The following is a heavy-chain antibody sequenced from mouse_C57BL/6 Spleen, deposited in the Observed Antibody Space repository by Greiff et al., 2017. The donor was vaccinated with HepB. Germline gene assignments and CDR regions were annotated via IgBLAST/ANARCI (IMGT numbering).Heavy chain of an antibody. CDR1: GYSFTSYY. D-gene: IGHD1-1*01. V-gene: IGHV1-66*01. CDR3: ARRGLVTTVVDSWYFDV. Sequence: QVQLKESGPELVKPGASVKISCKASGYSFTSYYIHWVKQRPGQGLEWIGWIYPGSGNTKYNEKFKGKATLTADTSSSTAYMQLSSLTSEDSAVYYCARRGLVTTVVDSWYFDVWGTGTTVTVSS. J-gene: IGHJ1*03. CDR2: IYPGSGNT.